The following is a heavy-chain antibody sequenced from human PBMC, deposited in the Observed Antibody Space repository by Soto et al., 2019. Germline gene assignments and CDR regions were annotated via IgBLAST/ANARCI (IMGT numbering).Heavy chain of an antibody. V-gene: IGHV3-48*02. CDR3: ARDSGIAGADDF. CDR1: GFTFRTYS. D-gene: IGHD6-13*01. J-gene: IGHJ4*02. CDR2: ISGGSEII. Sequence: GGSLRLSCAASGFTFRTYSMTWVRQAPGKGLEWISYISGGSEIIFYADSVKGRFTISRDNAKNSLYLEMNSLSDEDTAVCYCARDSGIAGADDFWGQGTLVTVSS.